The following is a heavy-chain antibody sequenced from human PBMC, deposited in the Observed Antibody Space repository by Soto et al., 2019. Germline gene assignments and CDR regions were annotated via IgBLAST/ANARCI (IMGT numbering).Heavy chain of an antibody. CDR2: INPSGGST. CDR1: GYTFTSYY. Sequence: QVQLVQSGAEVKKPGASVKVSCKASGYTFTSYYMHWVRQAPGQGLEWMGIINPSGGSTSYAQKFQGRVTMTRDTSTSTVYMELSSLRSEDTAVYYCARDHPLGGQQLIGDAFDIWGQGTMVTVSS. CDR3: ARDHPLGGQQLIGDAFDI. D-gene: IGHD6-13*01. J-gene: IGHJ3*02. V-gene: IGHV1-46*01.